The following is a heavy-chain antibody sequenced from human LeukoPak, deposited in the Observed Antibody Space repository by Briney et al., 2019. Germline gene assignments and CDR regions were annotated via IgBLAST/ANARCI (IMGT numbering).Heavy chain of an antibody. J-gene: IGHJ3*02. D-gene: IGHD2-15*01. CDR3: ARGVVGYCSGGSCWYAFDI. CDR1: GFTFSSYE. V-gene: IGHV3-21*01. Sequence: GGSLRLSCAASGFTFSSYEMNWVRQAPGKGLEWVSSISSSSSYIYYADSVKGRFTISRDNAKNSLYLQMNSLRAEDTAVYYCARGVVGYCSGGSCWYAFDIWGQGTMVTVSS. CDR2: ISSSSSYI.